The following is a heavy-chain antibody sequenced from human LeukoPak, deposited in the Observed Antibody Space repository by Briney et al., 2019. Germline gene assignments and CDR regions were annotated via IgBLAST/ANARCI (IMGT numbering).Heavy chain of an antibody. V-gene: IGHV3-48*01. CDR2: ISRDSDIR. CDR1: GFIFGRDS. CDR3: AKEQLVIALYYFDY. D-gene: IGHD2-21*01. Sequence: GGSLRLSCAASGFIFGRDSMNWVRQAPGRGLEWISYISRDSDIRYYADSVRGRFHISRDNSKNTLYLQMNSLRAEDTAVYYCAKEQLVIALYYFDYWGQGTLVTVSS. J-gene: IGHJ4*02.